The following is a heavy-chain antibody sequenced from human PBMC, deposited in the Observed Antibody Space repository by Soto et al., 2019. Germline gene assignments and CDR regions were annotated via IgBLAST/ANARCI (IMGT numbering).Heavy chain of an antibody. CDR2: INPNSGDT. Sequence: QVQLVQSGAEVKRPGASVKVSCKASGYTFTGYYLHWVRQAPGQGLEWMGLINPNSGDTKYAQKFQGWVTLTRDTSISTAYMDGSRLRYNDTAVYFCAREGYSTGENPLDYCGKGTRGPGSS. CDR1: GYTFTGYY. CDR3: AREGYSTGENPLDY. D-gene: IGHD2-8*02. V-gene: IGHV1-2*04. J-gene: IGHJ4*02.